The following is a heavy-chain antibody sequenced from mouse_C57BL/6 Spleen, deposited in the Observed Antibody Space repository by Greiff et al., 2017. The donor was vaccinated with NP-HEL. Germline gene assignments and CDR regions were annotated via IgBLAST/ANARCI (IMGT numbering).Heavy chain of an antibody. V-gene: IGHV1-19*01. Sequence: VQLKQSGPVLVKPGASVKMSCKASGYTFTDYYMNWVKQSHGKSLEWIGVINPYNGGTSYNQKFKGKATLTVDKSSSTAYMELNSLTSEDSAVYYCASYGNYNYWGQGTTLTVSS. CDR3: ASYGNYNY. D-gene: IGHD2-1*01. CDR1: GYTFTDYY. CDR2: INPYNGGT. J-gene: IGHJ2*01.